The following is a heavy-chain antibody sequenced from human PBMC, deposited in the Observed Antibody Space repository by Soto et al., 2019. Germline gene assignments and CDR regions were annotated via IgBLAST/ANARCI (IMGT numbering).Heavy chain of an antibody. CDR2: INPSGAST. J-gene: IGHJ4*02. V-gene: IGHV1-46*01. Sequence: ASVKVSCKASGYTFTSYYMHWVRQAPGQGLEWMGIINPSGASTSYAQKFQGRVTMTRDTSTSTVYMELSSLRSEDTAVYYCARDLQGGYYGSGRVYFEYWGQGTLVIVS. CDR1: GYTFTSYY. D-gene: IGHD3-10*01. CDR3: ARDLQGGYYGSGRVYFEY.